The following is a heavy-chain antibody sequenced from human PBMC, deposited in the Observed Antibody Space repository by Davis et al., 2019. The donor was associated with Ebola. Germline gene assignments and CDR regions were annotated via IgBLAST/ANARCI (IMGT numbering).Heavy chain of an antibody. V-gene: IGHV3-23*01. Sequence: GESLKISCAASGFTFSRSAMSWVRQAPGKGLEWVSSISGSGGITYYADSVRGRFIISRDNFKNTLFLEMNSLRAEDTAVYYCAKVIDTSAWYGYALDVWGQGTTVTVSS. J-gene: IGHJ6*02. D-gene: IGHD6-13*01. CDR1: GFTFSRSA. CDR2: ISGSGGIT. CDR3: AKVIDTSAWYGYALDV.